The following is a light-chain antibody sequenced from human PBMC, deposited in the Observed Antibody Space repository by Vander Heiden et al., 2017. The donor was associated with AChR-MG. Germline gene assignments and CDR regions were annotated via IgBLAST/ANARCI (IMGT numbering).Light chain of an antibody. CDR1: SSDVGAYEY. V-gene: IGLV2-11*01. CDR2: HVP. CDR3: SSYAGNFTLI. J-gene: IGLJ2*01. Sequence: QSALTQPRSVSGSPGQSVTISCTGTSSDVGAYEYVSWHQHHPGRSPTLMISHVPKRPSGVPDRFSGSKSGNTAALAISGLQAEDEAEYYCSSYAGNFTLIFGGGTKLTVL.